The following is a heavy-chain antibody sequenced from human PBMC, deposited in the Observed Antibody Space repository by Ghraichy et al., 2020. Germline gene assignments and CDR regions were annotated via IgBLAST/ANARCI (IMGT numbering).Heavy chain of an antibody. D-gene: IGHD3/OR15-3a*01. V-gene: IGHV4-39*01. CDR3: ARRSQTLWTGHHHFDY. CDR1: GDSISIRATY. J-gene: IGHJ4*02. Sequence: SETLSLTCSVSGDSISIRATYWDWVRQSPGKGLEWIGSIYYSGATYYNPSLQSRVALSVDTSNNQFFLHLRSLTAADSGVYYCARRSQTLWTGHHHFDYWGQGILVTVSS. CDR2: IYYSGAT.